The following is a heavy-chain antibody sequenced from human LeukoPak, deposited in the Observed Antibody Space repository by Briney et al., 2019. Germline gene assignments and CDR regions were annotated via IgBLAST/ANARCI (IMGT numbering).Heavy chain of an antibody. Sequence: PSETLSLTCAVYGGSFSGYYWSWIRQPPGKGLEWIGEINHSGSTNYNPSLKSRVTISVDKSKNQFSLKLSSVTAADTAVYYCARENYGDYGYWYYDLWGRGTLVTVSS. D-gene: IGHD4-17*01. CDR3: ARENYGDYGYWYYDL. J-gene: IGHJ2*01. CDR2: INHSGST. V-gene: IGHV4-34*01. CDR1: GGSFSGYY.